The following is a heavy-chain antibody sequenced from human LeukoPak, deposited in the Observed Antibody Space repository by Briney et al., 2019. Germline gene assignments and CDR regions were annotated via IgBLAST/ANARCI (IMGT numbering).Heavy chain of an antibody. CDR1: GFTFSSYW. J-gene: IGHJ4*02. V-gene: IGHV3-7*01. Sequence: GGSLRLSCVTSGFTFSSYWMSWVRQTPGKGLEWVANIDQDGSGENYVDSVKGRLTISRDNAKNLLFLQMNSLRPEDTAVYYCAGGPGFLIDCWGQGTLVTVSS. CDR3: AGGPGFLIDC. D-gene: IGHD3-3*01. CDR2: IDQDGSGE.